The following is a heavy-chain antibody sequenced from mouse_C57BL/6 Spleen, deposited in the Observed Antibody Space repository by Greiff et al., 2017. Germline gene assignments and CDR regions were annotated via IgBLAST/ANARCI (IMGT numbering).Heavy chain of an antibody. CDR3: AKGYGSSYGYYYAMDY. CDR1: GYTFTSYW. CDR2: IDPNSGGT. Sequence: QVQLKQPGAELVKPGASVKLSRKASGYTFTSYWMHWVKQRPGRGLEWIGRIDPNSGGTKYNEKFKSKATLTVDKTSNTAYMQLSRLTSEDSAVYSGAKGYGSSYGYYYAMDYWGQGTSVTVSS. D-gene: IGHD1-1*01. J-gene: IGHJ4*01. V-gene: IGHV1-72*01.